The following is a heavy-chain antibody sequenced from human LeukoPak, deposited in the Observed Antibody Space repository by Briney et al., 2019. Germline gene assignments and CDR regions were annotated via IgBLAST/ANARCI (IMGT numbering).Heavy chain of an antibody. D-gene: IGHD3-16*02. CDR2: MNPNSGNT. Sequence: ASVKVSCKASGYIFTIYDINWVRQATGQGLEWMGWMNPNSGNTGYAQKFQGRVTMTRNTSISTAYMELSSLRSEDTAVYYCARKPRRPYDYVWGSYRYNPTYYFDYWGQGTLVTVSS. V-gene: IGHV1-8*01. J-gene: IGHJ4*02. CDR3: ARKPRRPYDYVWGSYRYNPTYYFDY. CDR1: GYIFTIYD.